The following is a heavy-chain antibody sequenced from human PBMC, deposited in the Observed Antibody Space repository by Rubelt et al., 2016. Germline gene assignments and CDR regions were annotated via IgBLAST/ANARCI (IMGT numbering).Heavy chain of an antibody. Sequence: QVQLQESGPGLVKPSETLSLTCTVSGYSISSGYYWGWIRQPPGKGLEWIGSIYYSGSTYYNPSLKCRVSISVDTSKNQFSLKLSSVTAADTAVYYCAMGAVIVVITTDHYDAFDIWGQGTMVTVSS. CDR1: GYSISSGYY. CDR2: IYYSGST. CDR3: AMGAVIVVITTDHYDAFDI. D-gene: IGHD3-22*01. V-gene: IGHV4-38-2*02. J-gene: IGHJ3*02.